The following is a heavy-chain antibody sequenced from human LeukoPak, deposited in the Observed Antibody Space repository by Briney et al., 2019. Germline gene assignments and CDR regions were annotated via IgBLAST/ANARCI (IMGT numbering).Heavy chain of an antibody. CDR3: ARVGSGYYYYYYGMDV. J-gene: IGHJ6*02. D-gene: IGHD3-22*01. CDR2: IYYSGST. Sequence: SETLSLTCTVSGGSISSYYWSWIRQSPGKGLEWIGYIYYSGSTNYNPSLKSRVTISVDTSKNQFSLKLSSVTAADTAVYYCARVGSGYYYYYYGMDVWGQGTTVTVSS. V-gene: IGHV4-59*12. CDR1: GGSISSYY.